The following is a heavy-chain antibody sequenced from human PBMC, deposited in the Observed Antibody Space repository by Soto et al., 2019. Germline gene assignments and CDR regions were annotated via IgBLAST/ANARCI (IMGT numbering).Heavy chain of an antibody. J-gene: IGHJ5*02. CDR1: GFTFSTYS. D-gene: IGHD1-7*01. V-gene: IGHV3-21*01. Sequence: GGSLRLSCAASGFTFSTYSMNWVRQAPGKGLEWVSCISRISGYTFYADSVKGRFTVSRDNAKNSLYLQMNSLRAEDTAVYYCARDSAGTTQSVKFDPWGQGTLVTVSS. CDR3: ARDSAGTTQSVKFDP. CDR2: ISRISGYT.